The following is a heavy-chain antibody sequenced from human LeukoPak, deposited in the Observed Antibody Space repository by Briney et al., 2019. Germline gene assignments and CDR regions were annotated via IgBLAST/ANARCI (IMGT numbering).Heavy chain of an antibody. V-gene: IGHV1-3*01. Sequence: ASVKVSCKASGYTFTSYAMHWVRQAPGQRLEWMGWINAGNGNTKYSQKFQGRVTITADESTSTAYMELSSLRSEDTAVYYCASPPAYSYGYRFDYYYGMDVWGQGTTVTVSS. CDR1: GYTFTSYA. CDR3: ASPPAYSYGYRFDYYYGMDV. D-gene: IGHD5-18*01. J-gene: IGHJ6*02. CDR2: INAGNGNT.